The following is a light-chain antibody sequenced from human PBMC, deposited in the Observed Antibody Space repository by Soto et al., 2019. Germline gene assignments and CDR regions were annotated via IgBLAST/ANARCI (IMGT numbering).Light chain of an antibody. J-gene: IGLJ3*02. CDR2: EVS. CDR1: SSDVGIYNY. CDR3: QSYDSSLSYWV. Sequence: QSALTQPASVSGSPGQSITISCTGTSSDVGIYNYVSWYQQHPGKAPKLMIYEVSNRPSGVSNRFSGSKSGNTASLTISGLQAEDEADYYCQSYDSSLSYWVFGGGTKLTVL. V-gene: IGLV2-14*01.